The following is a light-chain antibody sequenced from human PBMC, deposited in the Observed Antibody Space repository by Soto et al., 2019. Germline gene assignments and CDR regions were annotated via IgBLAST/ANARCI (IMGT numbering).Light chain of an antibody. CDR1: QSISNW. J-gene: IGKJ4*01. V-gene: IGKV1-5*03. Sequence: DIQMTQSPSTLSGSVGDRVTITCRASQSISNWLAWYQQKPGKAPKLLIYKASTLESGVPSRFSGSGSGTEFTLTISSLQADDFAIYYCQQYNGYRLAFGGGTKVEIK. CDR2: KAS. CDR3: QQYNGYRLA.